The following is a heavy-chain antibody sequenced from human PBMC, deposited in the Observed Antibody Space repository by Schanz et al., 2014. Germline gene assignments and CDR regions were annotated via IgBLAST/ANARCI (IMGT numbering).Heavy chain of an antibody. Sequence: EVQLVESGGGLVQPGGSLKLSCAASGLIFSNYVMSWVRQAPGKGLEWVSTIGTSGGTNYAESVKGRFAISRDNSKNSLYLLMNNLRAEDTTVYFCAKDRSWDYDSSGYFDYWGQGTLVTVSS. V-gene: IGHV3-23*04. J-gene: IGHJ4*02. D-gene: IGHD3-22*01. CDR2: IGTSGGT. CDR3: AKDRSWDYDSSGYFDY. CDR1: GLIFSNYV.